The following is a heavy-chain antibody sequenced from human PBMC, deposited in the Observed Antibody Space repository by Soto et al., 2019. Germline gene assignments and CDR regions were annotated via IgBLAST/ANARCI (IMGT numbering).Heavy chain of an antibody. J-gene: IGHJ5*02. CDR2: IYHRGTT. CDR1: GGSISSSNW. CDR3: ARSYMVRGVANWFHP. D-gene: IGHD3-10*01. Sequence: QVQLQESGPGLVKPSGTLSLTCAVSGGSISSSNWWSWVRQPPGKGLEWMGEIYHRGTTNYNPSLKSRVTISVYKSNSQFYLKLRSVAAEDTAVYYWARSYMVRGVANWFHPWVQGTLVTVSA. V-gene: IGHV4-4*02.